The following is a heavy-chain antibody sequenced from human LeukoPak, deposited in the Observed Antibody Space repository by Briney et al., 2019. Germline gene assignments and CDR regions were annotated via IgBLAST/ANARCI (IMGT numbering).Heavy chain of an antibody. V-gene: IGHV3-23*01. D-gene: IGHD2-2*01. J-gene: IGHJ3*02. CDR2: ISGSGGST. Sequence: GGSLRLSCAASGFTFSSYAMSWVRQAPGKGLEGVSGISGSGGSTYYADSVEGRFAISRDNSKNTLYLQINSLRAEDTAVYYCAKGLAGYASSALDIWGQGTMVTASS. CDR3: AKGLAGYASSALDI. CDR1: GFTFSSYA.